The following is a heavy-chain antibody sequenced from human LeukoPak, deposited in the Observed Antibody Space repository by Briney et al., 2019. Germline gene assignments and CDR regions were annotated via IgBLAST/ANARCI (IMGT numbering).Heavy chain of an antibody. CDR3: ATDVREDSWLDLDY. Sequence: ASVKVSCKVSGYTLTELSMHWVRQAPGKGLEWMGGFDPEDGETIYAQKFQGRVTMTEDTSTDTAYMELSSLRSEDTAVYYCATDVREDSWLDLDYWGQEPWSPSPQ. V-gene: IGHV1-24*01. J-gene: IGHJ4*01. CDR2: FDPEDGET. CDR1: GYTLTELS. D-gene: IGHD6-19*01.